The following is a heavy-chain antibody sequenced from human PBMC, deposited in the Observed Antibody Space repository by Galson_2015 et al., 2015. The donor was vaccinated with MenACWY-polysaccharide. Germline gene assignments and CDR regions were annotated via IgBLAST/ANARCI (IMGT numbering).Heavy chain of an antibody. D-gene: IGHD1-7*01. V-gene: IGHV3-33*01. J-gene: IGHJ4*02. Sequence: SLRLSCAASRFTFRSYGMHWVRQAPGKGLEWVAIIWYDGSKKYYADSVKGRFTISRDNSKNTLYLQMNSLRADDTAVYYCASVRWAVTDTTYDVYYWGRGTLVTVSS. CDR1: RFTFRSYG. CDR2: IWYDGSKK. CDR3: ASVRWAVTDTTYDVYY.